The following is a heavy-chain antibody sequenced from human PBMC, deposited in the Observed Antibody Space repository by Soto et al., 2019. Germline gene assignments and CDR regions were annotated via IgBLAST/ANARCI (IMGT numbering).Heavy chain of an antibody. CDR1: GGSISSSSYY. D-gene: IGHD6-19*01. CDR3: ARAVAGTTYYYYYGMDV. CDR2: IYYSGST. J-gene: IGHJ6*02. Sequence: SETLSLTCTVSGGSISSSSYYWGWIRQPPGKGLEWIGRIYYSGSTYYNPSLKSRVTISVDTSKNQFSLKLSSVTAAETAVYYCARAVAGTTYYYYYGMDVWGQGTTVTVSS. V-gene: IGHV4-39*01.